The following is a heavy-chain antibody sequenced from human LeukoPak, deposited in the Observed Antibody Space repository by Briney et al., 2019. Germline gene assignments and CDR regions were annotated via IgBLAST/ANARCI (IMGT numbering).Heavy chain of an antibody. Sequence: PGGSLRLSCAASGFTFSSYSINWVRQAPGKGLEWVSSISSSDSYIYYADSVKGRFTISRDNAKNSLYLQMNSLRAEDTAVYYCAREGYTYGYYFYYYGMDVWGQGTTVTVSS. V-gene: IGHV3-21*01. CDR1: GFTFSSYS. CDR2: ISSSDSYI. J-gene: IGHJ6*02. CDR3: AREGYTYGYYFYYYGMDV. D-gene: IGHD5-18*01.